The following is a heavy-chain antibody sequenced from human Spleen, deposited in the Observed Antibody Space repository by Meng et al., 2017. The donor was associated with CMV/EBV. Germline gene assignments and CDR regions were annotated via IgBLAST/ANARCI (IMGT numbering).Heavy chain of an antibody. CDR2: IYYSGST. D-gene: IGHD2-2*01. Sequence: SETLSLTCTVSGGSISSSSYYWGWIRQPPGKGLEWIGSIYYSGSTYYNPSLKSRVTISVDTSKNQFSLKLSSVTAADTAVYYCTRTSGCSSTSCQLGYYYYGVDVWGQGTTVTVSS. V-gene: IGHV4-39*07. J-gene: IGHJ6*02. CDR1: GGSISSSSYY. CDR3: TRTSGCSSTSCQLGYYYYGVDV.